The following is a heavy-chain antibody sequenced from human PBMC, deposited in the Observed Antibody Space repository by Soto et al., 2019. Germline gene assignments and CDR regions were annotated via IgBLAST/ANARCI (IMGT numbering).Heavy chain of an antibody. V-gene: IGHV4-39*01. D-gene: IGHD3-10*01. Sequence: SETLSLTCTVSGGSISSSSYWGWIRQPPGKGLEWIGSISYTGSTYYNPSLKSRVTVSVDTSKNQFSLKLSSVTAADTAVYYCVRTSIKSQYGAGYFEYWGQGTLVTVSS. CDR2: ISYTGST. CDR3: VRTSIKSQYGAGYFEY. CDR1: GGSISSSSY. J-gene: IGHJ4*02.